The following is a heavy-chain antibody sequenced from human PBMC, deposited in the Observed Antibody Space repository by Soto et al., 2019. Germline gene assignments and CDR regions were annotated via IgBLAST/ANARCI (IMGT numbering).Heavy chain of an antibody. J-gene: IGHJ6*02. Sequence: ASVKVSCKASGYDFTAYDINWVRQASGQGLEWMGWMNPINGATGSARRFQGRVSMTRNTATGTAYMELTSLRLDDTAVYYCGRGPSPRAPAGGTPYYYAMDVWGQGTTVTVSS. CDR2: MNPINGAT. CDR3: GRGPSPRAPAGGTPYYYAMDV. V-gene: IGHV1-8*02. CDR1: GYDFTAYD. D-gene: IGHD6-13*01.